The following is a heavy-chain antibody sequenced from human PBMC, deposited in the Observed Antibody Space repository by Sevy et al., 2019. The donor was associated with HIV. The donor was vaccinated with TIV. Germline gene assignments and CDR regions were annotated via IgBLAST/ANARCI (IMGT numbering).Heavy chain of an antibody. V-gene: IGHV4-59*01. CDR1: GDSIGNNY. CDR2: FDYSGRT. D-gene: IGHD2-15*01. CDR3: ASCSPDYYYGMDV. Sequence: SETLSLTCTVSGDSIGNNYWSWIRQPPGKGLEWIGNFDYSGRTNYNPSLKSRVTISADTSKNQFSLKLISVTAADTAVYFCASCSPDYYYGMDVWGQGTTVTVSS. J-gene: IGHJ6*02.